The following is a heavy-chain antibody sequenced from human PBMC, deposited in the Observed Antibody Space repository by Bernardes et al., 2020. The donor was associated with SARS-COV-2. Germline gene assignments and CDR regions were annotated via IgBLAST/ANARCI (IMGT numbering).Heavy chain of an antibody. CDR3: ARDRRGVAPLGY. CDR1: GGTFSSYA. Sequence: SVKVSCKASGGTFSSYAISWVRQAPGQGLEWMGRIIPILGIANYAQKFQGRVTITADKSTSTAYMELSSLRSEDTAVYYCARDRRGVAPLGYWGQGTLVTVSS. J-gene: IGHJ4*02. CDR2: IIPILGIA. V-gene: IGHV1-69*04. D-gene: IGHD3-10*01.